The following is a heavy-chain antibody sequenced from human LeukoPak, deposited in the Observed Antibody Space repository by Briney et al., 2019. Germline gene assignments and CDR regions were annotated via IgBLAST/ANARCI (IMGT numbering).Heavy chain of an antibody. J-gene: IGHJ1*01. V-gene: IGHV4-34*01. D-gene: IGHD6-6*01. CDR2: INHSGST. Sequence: SETLSLTCAVYGGSFSGYYWSWIRQPPGKGLEWIGEINHSGSTNYNPSLKSRVTISVDTSKNQFSLKLSSVTAADTAVYYCARQRKPFISSGYFQHWGQGTLVTVSS. CDR3: ARQRKPFISSGYFQH. CDR1: GGSFSGYY.